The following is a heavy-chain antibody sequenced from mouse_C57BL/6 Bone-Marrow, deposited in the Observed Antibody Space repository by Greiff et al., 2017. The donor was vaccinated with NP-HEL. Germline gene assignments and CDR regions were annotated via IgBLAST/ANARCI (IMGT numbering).Heavy chain of an antibody. CDR1: GYAFSSSW. Sequence: QVQLQQSGPELVKPGASVKISCKASGYAFSSSWMNWVKQRPGKGLEWIGRIYPGDGDTNYNGKFKGKATLTADKSSSTAYMQRSSLTSEDSAVYFCARMVYYSNYNYWGQGTTLTVSS. CDR2: IYPGDGDT. CDR3: ARMVYYSNYNY. V-gene: IGHV1-82*01. D-gene: IGHD2-5*01. J-gene: IGHJ2*01.